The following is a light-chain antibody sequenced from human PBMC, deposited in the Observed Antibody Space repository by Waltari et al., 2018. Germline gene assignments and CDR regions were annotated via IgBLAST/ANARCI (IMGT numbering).Light chain of an antibody. CDR3: QQSYSTPMYT. Sequence: DIQMTQSPSSLSASVGDRHTITCRASQSISSYLNWYQQKPAKAPKLLIYAASSLQSGVPSRFSGSGSGTDFTLTISSLQPEDFATYYCQQSYSTPMYTFGQGTKLEIK. CDR2: AAS. V-gene: IGKV1-39*01. J-gene: IGKJ2*01. CDR1: QSISSY.